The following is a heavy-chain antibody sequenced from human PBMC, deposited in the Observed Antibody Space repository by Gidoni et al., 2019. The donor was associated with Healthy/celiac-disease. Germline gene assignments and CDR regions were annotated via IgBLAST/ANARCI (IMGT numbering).Heavy chain of an antibody. V-gene: IGHV5-51*01. J-gene: IGHJ3*02. CDR1: GYSFTSYW. D-gene: IGHD2-2*01. Sequence: EVQLVQSGAAVKTPGESLKISCKGSGYSFTSYWLGWVRQMPGKGLEWMGTIYPADSDTRYNPSCQGQVTISADKSISTAYLQWSSLKASDTAMYYCARSVIPAVHDAFDIWGQGTMVTVSS. CDR3: ARSVIPAVHDAFDI. CDR2: IYPADSDT.